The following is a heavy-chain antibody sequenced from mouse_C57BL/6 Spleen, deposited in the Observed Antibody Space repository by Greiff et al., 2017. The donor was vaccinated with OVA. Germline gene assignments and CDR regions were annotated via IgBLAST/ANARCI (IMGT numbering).Heavy chain of an antibody. CDR1: GYTFTDYE. J-gene: IGHJ2*01. V-gene: IGHV1-15*01. CDR3: TRTGKDY. CDR2: IDPETGGT. D-gene: IGHD4-1*01. Sequence: VKLQESGAELVRPGASVTLSCKASGYTFTDYEMHWVKQTPVHGLEWIGAIDPETGGTAYNQKFKGQAILTADKSSSTAYMELRSLTSEDSAVYYCTRTGKDYWGQGTTLTVSS.